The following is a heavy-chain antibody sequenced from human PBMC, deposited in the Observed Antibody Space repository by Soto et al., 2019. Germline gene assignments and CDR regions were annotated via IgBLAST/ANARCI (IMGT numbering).Heavy chain of an antibody. D-gene: IGHD4-17*01. CDR1: GGSISSYY. CDR3: ARDYGGNADY. CDR2: IYYSGSA. V-gene: IGHV4-59*12. J-gene: IGHJ4*02. Sequence: QVQLQESGPGLVKPSETLSLSCTVSGGSISSYYWSWIRQPPGKGLEWIGYIYYSGSANYNPSLNGRGTIPVDTSKNQCSLKLSSGTAADPAVYYCARDYGGNADYWGQGTLVTVSS.